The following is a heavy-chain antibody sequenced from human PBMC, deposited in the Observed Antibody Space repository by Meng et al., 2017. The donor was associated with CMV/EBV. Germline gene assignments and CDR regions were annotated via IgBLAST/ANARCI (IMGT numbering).Heavy chain of an antibody. Sequence: QLQESGPGLEKPSETLSLTCTVTGGSISSYYWSWIRQPAGKGLEWIGSIYTSGSTNYNPSLKSRVTMSVDTSKTQFSLKLSSVTGADTAVYYCARGGIYYYDSSGHFDYWGQGTLVTVSS. CDR1: GGSISSYY. D-gene: IGHD3-22*01. CDR3: ARGGIYYYDSSGHFDY. CDR2: IYTSGST. V-gene: IGHV4-4*07. J-gene: IGHJ4*02.